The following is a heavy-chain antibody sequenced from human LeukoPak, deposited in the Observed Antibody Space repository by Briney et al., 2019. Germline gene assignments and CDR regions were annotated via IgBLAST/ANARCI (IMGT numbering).Heavy chain of an antibody. D-gene: IGHD5-18*01. J-gene: IGHJ4*02. Sequence: SETLSLTCTVAGGSLSSYYWSWIRQPPGKGLEWIGYIYYSGSTNYNPSLKSRVTISVDTSKNQFSLKLSSVTAADTAVYYCARGDTAMVRWGQGTLVTVSS. CDR2: IYYSGST. V-gene: IGHV4-59*01. CDR3: ARGDTAMVR. CDR1: GGSLSSYY.